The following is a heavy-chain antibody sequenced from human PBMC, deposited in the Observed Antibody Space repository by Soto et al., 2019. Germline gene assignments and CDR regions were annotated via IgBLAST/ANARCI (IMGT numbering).Heavy chain of an antibody. D-gene: IGHD1-26*01. Sequence: QITLKESGPTLVKPTQTLTLTCTFSGFSLPTDRVGVTRIRQAPGKALEWLAVIYLDDTNTYSPSLRSRLTITKDTSKNQVALTMTHIDPVDAATYYCAHAYGGRSLYWGQGTLVTVSS. CDR2: IYLDDTN. J-gene: IGHJ4*02. CDR1: GFSLPTDRVG. CDR3: AHAYGGRSLY. V-gene: IGHV2-5*02.